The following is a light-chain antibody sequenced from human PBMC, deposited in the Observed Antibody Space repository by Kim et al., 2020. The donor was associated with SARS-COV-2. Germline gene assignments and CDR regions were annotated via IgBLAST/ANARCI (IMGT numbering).Light chain of an antibody. CDR2: GKN. CDR3: NSRDNNDNVL. Sequence: SSELTQDPAVSVALGQTVRITCQGDSLRTYYTTWFQQKPGQAPIVVFYGKNNRPSGSPDRFSGSSSGNTASLTITATQAGDEADYYCNSRDNNDNVLFGGGTRLTVL. CDR1: SLRTYY. J-gene: IGLJ2*01. V-gene: IGLV3-19*01.